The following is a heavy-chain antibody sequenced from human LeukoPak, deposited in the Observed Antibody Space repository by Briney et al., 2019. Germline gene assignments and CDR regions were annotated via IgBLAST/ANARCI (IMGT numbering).Heavy chain of an antibody. CDR1: GGSISSSSYY. Sequence: AAETLSLTCTVSGGSISSSSYYWGWIRQPPGKGLEWIGSIYYSGSTYYNPSLKSRVTISPDTSRNQFSLKLSSVTAADTAVYYCARDDGEGIDYWGQGTLVTVSS. CDR2: IYYSGST. J-gene: IGHJ4*02. D-gene: IGHD3-10*01. V-gene: IGHV4-39*07. CDR3: ARDDGEGIDY.